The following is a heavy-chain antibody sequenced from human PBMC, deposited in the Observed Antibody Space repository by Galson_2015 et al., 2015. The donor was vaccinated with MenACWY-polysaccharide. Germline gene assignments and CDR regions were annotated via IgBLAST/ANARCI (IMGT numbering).Heavy chain of an antibody. CDR1: GFSFDYYD. Sequence: LRLSCAASGFSFDYYDIHWVRRAPGKGLGWVAVISYDGREKYYADSVKGRFTISRDNSRNTMFLQMTSLRVDDTAVYYCAKKSSAGASDHWGQGTLVTVSS. CDR2: ISYDGREK. J-gene: IGHJ4*02. V-gene: IGHV3-30*18. D-gene: IGHD1-14*01. CDR3: AKKSSAGASDH.